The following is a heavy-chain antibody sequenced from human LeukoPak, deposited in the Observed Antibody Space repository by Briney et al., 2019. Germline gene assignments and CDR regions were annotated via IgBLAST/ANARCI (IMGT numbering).Heavy chain of an antibody. V-gene: IGHV4-39*01. Sequence: SETLSLTCTVSGDSIRSSYYYWGWIRQPPGKGLEWIGSIYDSGSTYYNPSLKSRVTISVDTSKNQFSLKLNSVTAADTAVYYCARAAYYDSSGSDAFDIWGQGTMVTVSS. D-gene: IGHD3-22*01. CDR1: GDSIRSSYYY. J-gene: IGHJ3*02. CDR3: ARAAYYDSSGSDAFDI. CDR2: IYDSGST.